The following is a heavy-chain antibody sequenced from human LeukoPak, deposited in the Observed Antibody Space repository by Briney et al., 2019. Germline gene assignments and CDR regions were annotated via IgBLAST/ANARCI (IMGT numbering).Heavy chain of an antibody. CDR2: IIPILGIA. CDR1: GYTFTGYF. CDR3: ARDRSEGYDAFDI. Sequence: GASVKVSCKASGYTFTGYFMHWVRQAPGQGLEWMGRIIPILGIANYAQKFQGRVTITADKSTSTAYMELSSLRSEDTAVYYCARDRSEGYDAFDIWGQGTMVTVSS. J-gene: IGHJ3*02. V-gene: IGHV1-69*04. D-gene: IGHD2-15*01.